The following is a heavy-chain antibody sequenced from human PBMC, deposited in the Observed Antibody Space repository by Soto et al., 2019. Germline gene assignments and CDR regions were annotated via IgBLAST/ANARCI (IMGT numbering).Heavy chain of an antibody. J-gene: IGHJ5*02. Sequence: SVKVSCKASGGTFSSYAISWVRRAPGQGLEWMGGIIPIFGTANYAQKFQGRVTITADESTSTAYMELSSLRSEDTAVYYCARDLTPMVLKGWFDPWGQGTLVTVSS. V-gene: IGHV1-69*13. CDR1: GGTFSSYA. CDR3: ARDLTPMVLKGWFDP. D-gene: IGHD3-10*01. CDR2: IIPIFGTA.